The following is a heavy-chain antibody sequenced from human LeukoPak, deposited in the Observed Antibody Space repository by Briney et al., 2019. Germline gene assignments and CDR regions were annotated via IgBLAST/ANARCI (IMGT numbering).Heavy chain of an antibody. V-gene: IGHV3-21*04. Sequence: GGSPRLSCAASGFTFSSYAMSWVRQAPGKGLEWVSSISSSSSYIYYADSVKGRFTISRDNAKNSLYLQMNSLRAEDTAVYYCAKVRAPRQYYFDYWGQGTLVTVSS. CDR1: GFTFSSYA. D-gene: IGHD1-26*01. CDR2: ISSSSSYI. CDR3: AKVRAPRQYYFDY. J-gene: IGHJ4*02.